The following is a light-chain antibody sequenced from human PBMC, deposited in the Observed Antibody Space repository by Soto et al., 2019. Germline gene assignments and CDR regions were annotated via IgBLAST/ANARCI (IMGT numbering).Light chain of an antibody. Sequence: DIQMTQSPSTLSASVGDRVTITCRAGQSISSWLAWYQQKPGKAPKLLIYDATSLESGVPSRFSGSGSGTEFTLTISSLQPDDFATYYCQQYNSYPLTFGGGTKVEIK. CDR1: QSISSW. CDR2: DAT. V-gene: IGKV1-5*01. CDR3: QQYNSYPLT. J-gene: IGKJ4*01.